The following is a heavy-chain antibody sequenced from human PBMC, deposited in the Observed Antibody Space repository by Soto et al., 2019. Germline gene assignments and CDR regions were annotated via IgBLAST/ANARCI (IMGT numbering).Heavy chain of an antibody. J-gene: IGHJ5*02. D-gene: IGHD6-19*01. CDR3: ARPYSSGWNDWFDP. Sequence: PWETLSLTCTVSGGSVSSGSYYWSWMGQPPGKGLEWIGYIYYSGSTNYNPSLKSRVTISVDTSKNQFSLNLSSVTAADTAVYYCARPYSSGWNDWFDPWDPETLVTVSS. CDR2: IYYSGST. V-gene: IGHV4-61*01. CDR1: GGSVSSGSYY.